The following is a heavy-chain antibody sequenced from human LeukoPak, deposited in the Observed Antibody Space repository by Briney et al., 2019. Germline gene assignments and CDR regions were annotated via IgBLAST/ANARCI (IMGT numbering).Heavy chain of an antibody. V-gene: IGHV5-51*01. D-gene: IGHD5-12*01. CDR1: GYSFTNYW. Sequence: GESLKISCKGSGYSFTNYWIGWVRQMPGKGLEWMGIMYPGESDTRYSPSFQGQVTISADKSINTAFLQWSSLKASDTAMYYCARGDLYSGYGGGASVLDIWGQGTMVTVSS. CDR3: ARGDLYSGYGGGASVLDI. CDR2: MYPGESDT. J-gene: IGHJ3*02.